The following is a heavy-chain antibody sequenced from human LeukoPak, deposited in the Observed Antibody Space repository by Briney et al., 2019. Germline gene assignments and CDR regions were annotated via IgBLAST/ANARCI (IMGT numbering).Heavy chain of an antibody. CDR2: IYYSGST. J-gene: IGHJ4*02. V-gene: IGHV4-59*08. CDR3: ASDYGDYGGVRY. D-gene: IGHD4-17*01. Sequence: SETLSLTCTVSGGSISSYYWSRIRQPPGKGLEWIGNIYYSGSTNYNPSLKSRVTISVDTSKNQFSLKLSSVTAADTAVYYCASDYGDYGGVRYWGQGTLVTVSS. CDR1: GGSISSYY.